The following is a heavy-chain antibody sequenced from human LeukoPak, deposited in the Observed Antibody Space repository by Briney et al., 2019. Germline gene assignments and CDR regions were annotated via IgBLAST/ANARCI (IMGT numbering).Heavy chain of an antibody. Sequence: SVKVSCRASGGTFSSYAISWVRQAPGQGLEWMGGIIPIFGTANYAQKFQGRVTITADKSTSTAYMELSSLRSEDTAVYYCTKTPGGSSSWYLTQSGYYYYGMDVWGKGTTVTVSS. CDR3: TKTPGGSSSWYLTQSGYYYYGMDV. J-gene: IGHJ6*04. CDR2: IIPIFGTA. D-gene: IGHD6-13*01. CDR1: GGTFSSYA. V-gene: IGHV1-69*06.